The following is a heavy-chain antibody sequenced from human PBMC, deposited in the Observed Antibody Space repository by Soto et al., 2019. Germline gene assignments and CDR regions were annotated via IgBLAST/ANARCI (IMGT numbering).Heavy chain of an antibody. CDR2: IYNKGST. CDR3: VRIVTDVVVAADWYF. J-gene: IGHJ2*01. V-gene: IGHV4-59*01. CDR1: GGSISHYH. D-gene: IGHD2-15*01. Sequence: SETLSLTCTVSGGSISHYHWSWIRQPPGKGLEWIGNIYNKGSTNYNPSLQSRVTISVDTSKNQFSLKLSSVTAADTAVYYCVRIVTDVVVAADWYF.